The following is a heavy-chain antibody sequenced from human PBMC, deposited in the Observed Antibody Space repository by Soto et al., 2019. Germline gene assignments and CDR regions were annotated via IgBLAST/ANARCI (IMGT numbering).Heavy chain of an antibody. Sequence: DVQLLESGGGLVQPGGSLTLSCAASRSRFSDFAMSWVRQAPGKGLEWVSSIGGLGSDTYYADPVKGRFTISRDNSKSTLYLQMDGLRDEDTAVYYCAKDAVPYNGKWDWFDSWGQGTLVIVS. CDR1: RSRFSDFA. D-gene: IGHD1-20*01. CDR3: AKDAVPYNGKWDWFDS. J-gene: IGHJ5*01. CDR2: IGGLGSDT. V-gene: IGHV3-23*01.